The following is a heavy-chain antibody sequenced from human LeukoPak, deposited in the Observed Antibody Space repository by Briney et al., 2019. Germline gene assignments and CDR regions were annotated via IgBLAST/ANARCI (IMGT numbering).Heavy chain of an antibody. J-gene: IGHJ5*02. D-gene: IGHD4-17*01. V-gene: IGHV3-66*03. CDR3: ARDRAVTQDWVEFDP. CDR1: GFSVSNYY. Sequence: GGSLRLSCAGSGFSVSNYYMSWVRQAPGKGLEWISLIRDSGETFYADSVKGRFTISRDNSKNTMYLQMNRLRVEDTAVYFCARDRAVTQDWVEFDPWGQGTLVTVSS. CDR2: IRDSGET.